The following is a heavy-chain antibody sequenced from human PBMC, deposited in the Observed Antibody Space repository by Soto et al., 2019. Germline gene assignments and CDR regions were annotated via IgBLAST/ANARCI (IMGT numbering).Heavy chain of an antibody. J-gene: IGHJ3*02. CDR2: INPNSGGT. CDR1: GYTFTGYY. CDR3: ARVTYVVIAVGAFDI. V-gene: IGHV1-2*04. Sequence: ASVKVSCKASGYTFTGYYMHWVRQAPGQGLEWMGWINPNSGGTNYAQKFQGWVTMTRDTSISTAYMELSRLRSDDTAVYYCARVTYVVIAVGAFDIWGQGTVVTVSS. D-gene: IGHD6-19*01.